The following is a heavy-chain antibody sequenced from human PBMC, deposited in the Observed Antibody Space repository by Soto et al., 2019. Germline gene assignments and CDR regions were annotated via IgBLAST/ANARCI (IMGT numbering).Heavy chain of an antibody. V-gene: IGHV3-48*01. CDR1: GFTFSSYS. J-gene: IGHJ4*02. D-gene: IGHD4-17*01. CDR3: ARWDGDFHIPD. CDR2: ISSSTSTI. Sequence: EVQLVESGGGLVQPGGYLRLSCAASGFTFSSYSMNWVRQAPGKGLEWVSYISSSTSTIYYADSVKGRFTISRDNAKNSLYLQMNSLRAEDTAVYYCARWDGDFHIPDWGQGTLVTVSS.